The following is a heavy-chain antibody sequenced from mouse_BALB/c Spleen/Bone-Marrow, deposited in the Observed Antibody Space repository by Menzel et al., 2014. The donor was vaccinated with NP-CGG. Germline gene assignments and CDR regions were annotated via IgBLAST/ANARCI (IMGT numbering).Heavy chain of an antibody. D-gene: IGHD2-14*01. Sequence: QVHVKQSGAELVRPGTSVKISCKASGYTFTNYWLGWVKQRPGHGLEWVGDIYPGGGYTNYNEKFKGKATLTADTSSSTAYMQLSSLTPEDSAVYFCAREVRRYFDVWGAGTTVTVSS. CDR3: AREVRRYFDV. CDR2: IYPGGGYT. J-gene: IGHJ1*01. V-gene: IGHV1-63*02. CDR1: GYTFTNYW.